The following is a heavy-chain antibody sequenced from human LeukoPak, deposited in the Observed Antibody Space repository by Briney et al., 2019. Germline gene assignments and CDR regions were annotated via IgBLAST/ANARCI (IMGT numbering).Heavy chain of an antibody. D-gene: IGHD1-26*01. CDR3: ASLGGSYFDY. CDR2: ISSSSSYR. CDR1: GFTFSSYS. J-gene: IGHJ4*02. V-gene: IGHV3-21*01. Sequence: GGSLRLSCAASGFTFSSYSMNWVRQAPGKGLEWVSSISSSSSYRYYADSVKGRFTISRDNAKNSLYLQMNSLRAEDTAVYYCASLGGSYFDYWGQGTLVTVSS.